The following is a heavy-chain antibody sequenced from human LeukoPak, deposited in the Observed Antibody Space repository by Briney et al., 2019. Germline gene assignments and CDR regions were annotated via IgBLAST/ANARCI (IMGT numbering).Heavy chain of an antibody. D-gene: IGHD3-3*01. CDR3: ARDRWITIFGVVTHYGMDV. V-gene: IGHV1-46*01. J-gene: IGHJ6*02. CDR2: INPSGGST. CDR1: GGTFSSYA. Sequence: GASVKVSCKASGGTFSSYAISWVRQAPGQGLEWMGIINPSGGSTSYAQKFQGRVTMTRDTSTSTVYMELSSLRSEDTAVYYCARDRWITIFGVVTHYGMDVWGQGTTVTVSS.